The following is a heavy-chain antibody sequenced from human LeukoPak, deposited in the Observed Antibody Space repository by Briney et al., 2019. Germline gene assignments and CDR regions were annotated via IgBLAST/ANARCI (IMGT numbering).Heavy chain of an antibody. J-gene: IGHJ6*02. D-gene: IGHD6-13*01. CDR3: ARDGAAAGAHWDYYGMDV. CDR2: ISSSSTYI. V-gene: IGHV3-21*01. CDR1: GFTFSSYS. Sequence: GGSLRLSCAASGFTFSSYSVNWVRQAPGKGLQWVSSISSSSTYIYYADSVKGRFTISRDNAKNSLYLQMNSLRAEDTAVYYCARDGAAAGAHWDYYGMDVWGQGTTVTVSS.